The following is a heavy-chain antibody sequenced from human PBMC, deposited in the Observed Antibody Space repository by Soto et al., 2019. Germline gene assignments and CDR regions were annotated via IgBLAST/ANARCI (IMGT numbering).Heavy chain of an antibody. CDR2: ISFDESKE. CDR1: AFTFDFYS. Sequence: GGSLRLSWGAAAFTFDFYSMHWVRQAPGKGLEWVAVISFDESKEFYADSVKGRFTISRDNSNNTLYLQMNSLRAEDTAVYYCARGSDFYFGSGNLEYWLQGSLVTVYS. D-gene: IGHD3-10*01. J-gene: IGHJ4*02. V-gene: IGHV3-30-3*01. CDR3: ARGSDFYFGSGNLEY.